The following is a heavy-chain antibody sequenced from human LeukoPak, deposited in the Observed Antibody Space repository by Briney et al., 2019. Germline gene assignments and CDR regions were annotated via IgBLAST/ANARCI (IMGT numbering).Heavy chain of an antibody. CDR3: ARTRTLTGTTGDYFDY. CDR1: GGTFSSYA. Sequence: ASVKVSCKASGGTFSSYAISWVRQAPGQGLEWMGRIIPIFGIANYAQKFQGRVTITADKSTSTAYMELSSLRSEDTAVYYCARTRTLTGTTGDYFDYWGQGTLVTVSS. V-gene: IGHV1-69*04. CDR2: IIPIFGIA. J-gene: IGHJ4*02. D-gene: IGHD1-7*01.